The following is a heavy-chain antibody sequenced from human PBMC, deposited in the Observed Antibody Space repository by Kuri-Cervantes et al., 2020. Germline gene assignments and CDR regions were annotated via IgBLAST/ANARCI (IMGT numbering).Heavy chain of an antibody. J-gene: IGHJ6*02. CDR3: ARPIYSSSWYYDYYYYGMDV. V-gene: IGHV4-39*07. D-gene: IGHD6-13*01. CDR1: GGSISSSSYY. CDR2: INHSGST. Sequence: GSLRLSCTVSGGSISSSSYYWGWIRQPPGKGLEWIGEINHSGSTNYNPSLKSRVTISVDTSKNQFSLKLSSVTAADTAVYYCARPIYSSSWYYDYYYYGMDVWGQGTTVTVSS.